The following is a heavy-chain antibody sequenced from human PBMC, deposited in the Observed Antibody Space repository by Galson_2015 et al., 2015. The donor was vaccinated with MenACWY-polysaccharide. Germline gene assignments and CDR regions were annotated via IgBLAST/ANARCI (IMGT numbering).Heavy chain of an antibody. CDR2: MNPNSGNT. J-gene: IGHJ4*02. V-gene: IGHV1-8*01. CDR1: GYNFSSYD. CDR3: TRISARKHKFVDY. Sequence: SVKVSCKASGYNFSSYDINWVRQASGQGLEWMGWMNPNSGNTGYAQKFQGRVAMTRDTATSTAYMELRMLRYDDTAVYYCTRISARKHKFVDYWGQGTLVSVS. D-gene: IGHD4/OR15-4a*01.